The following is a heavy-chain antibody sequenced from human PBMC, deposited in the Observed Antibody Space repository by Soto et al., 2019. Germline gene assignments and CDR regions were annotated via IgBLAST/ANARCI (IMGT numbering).Heavy chain of an antibody. Sequence: QVQLQQWGAGLLKPSETLSLTCAVYGGSFSGYYWPWIRQSPEKGLEWIGEVNHSGTTYYNPSLKTRVTISVHTPKNPFSLKMSSVTAADTAVYYCARGIGYCSSINCYSSRRLRFDSWGQGTLVTVSS. D-gene: IGHD2-2*01. V-gene: IGHV4-34*01. CDR2: VNHSGTT. CDR1: GGSFSGYY. CDR3: ARGIGYCSSINCYSSRRLRFDS. J-gene: IGHJ4*02.